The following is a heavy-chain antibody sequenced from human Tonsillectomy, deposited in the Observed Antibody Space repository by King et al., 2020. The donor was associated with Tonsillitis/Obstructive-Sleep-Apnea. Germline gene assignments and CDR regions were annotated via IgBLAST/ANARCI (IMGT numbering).Heavy chain of an antibody. CDR2: ISGDGGST. Sequence: VQLVESGGGVVQPGGSLRLACAASGFTFDDYAMHWVRQAPGKGLEWVSLISGDGGSTYYADSVKGRFTISRDNSKNSLYLQMNSLRTEDTALYYCAKDLATYDFWSGYYSRGFAYWGQGTLVTVSS. CDR3: AKDLATYDFWSGYYSRGFAY. D-gene: IGHD3-3*01. CDR1: GFTFDDYA. J-gene: IGHJ4*02. V-gene: IGHV3-43*02.